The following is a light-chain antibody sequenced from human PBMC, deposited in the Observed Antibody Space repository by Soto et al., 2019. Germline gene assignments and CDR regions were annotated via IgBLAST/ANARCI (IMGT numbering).Light chain of an antibody. CDR3: SSYTSSSTYV. V-gene: IGLV2-14*01. J-gene: IGLJ1*01. CDR2: EVT. Sequence: QSVLTQPASVSGSPRQSITISCTGASSDVGAYNYVSWYQQHPGKAPKLMIYEVTYRPSGVSNRFSGSKSGNTASLTISGLQAEDEADYYCSSYTSSSTYVFGTGTKVTVL. CDR1: SSDVGAYNY.